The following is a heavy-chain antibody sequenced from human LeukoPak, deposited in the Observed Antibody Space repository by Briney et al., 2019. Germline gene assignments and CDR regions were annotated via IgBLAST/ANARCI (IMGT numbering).Heavy chain of an antibody. CDR3: ARGDYDSSGPNY. D-gene: IGHD3-22*01. CDR2: IYYSGST. CDR1: GGSISSSSYY. Sequence: PSETLSLTCTVSGGSISSSSYYWGWIRQPPGKGLEWTGSIYYSGSTYYNPSLKSRVTISVDTSKNQFSLKLSSVTAADTAVYYCARGDYDSSGPNYWGQGTLVTVSS. J-gene: IGHJ4*02. V-gene: IGHV4-39*01.